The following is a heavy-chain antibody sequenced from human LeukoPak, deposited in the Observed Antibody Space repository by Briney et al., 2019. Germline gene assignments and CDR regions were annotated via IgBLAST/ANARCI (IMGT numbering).Heavy chain of an antibody. J-gene: IGHJ6*03. CDR2: ISSSGSTI. D-gene: IGHD3-22*01. CDR3: ARVGRDSSGYYYYYYYYMDV. CDR1: GFTFSDYY. V-gene: IGHV3-11*04. Sequence: PGGSLRLSCAASGFTFSDYYMSWIRQAPGKGLEWVSYISSSGSTIYYADSVKGRFTISRDNAKNSLYLQMNSLRAEDTAVYYCARVGRDSSGYYYYYYYYMDVWGKGTTVTVSS.